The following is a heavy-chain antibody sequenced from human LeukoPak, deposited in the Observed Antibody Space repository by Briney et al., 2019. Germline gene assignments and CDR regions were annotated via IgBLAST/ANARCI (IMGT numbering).Heavy chain of an antibody. J-gene: IGHJ3*02. CDR2: ISSSSTI. CDR3: ARDAPAELNDAFDI. D-gene: IGHD3-10*01. CDR1: GFTFSSYS. Sequence: GGSLRLSCAASGFTFSSYSMNWVRQAPGKGLEWVSYISSSSTIYYADSVKGRFTIPRDNAKNSLYLQMNSLRAEDTAVYYCARDAPAELNDAFDIWGQGTMVTVSS. V-gene: IGHV3-48*04.